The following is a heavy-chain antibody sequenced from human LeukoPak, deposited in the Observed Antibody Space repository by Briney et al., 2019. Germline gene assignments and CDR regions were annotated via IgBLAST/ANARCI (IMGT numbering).Heavy chain of an antibody. J-gene: IGHJ4*02. CDR3: ARGLSSSGYSTFDY. Sequence: ASVKVSCKASGYTFTGYYMHWVRQAPGQGLEWMGWINPNSGGTNYAQKFQGWVTMTRDTSISTAYMELSRLRSDDTAVYYCARGLSSSGYSTFDYWGQGTLVTVSS. CDR1: GYTFTGYY. D-gene: IGHD3-22*01. CDR2: INPNSGGT. V-gene: IGHV1-2*04.